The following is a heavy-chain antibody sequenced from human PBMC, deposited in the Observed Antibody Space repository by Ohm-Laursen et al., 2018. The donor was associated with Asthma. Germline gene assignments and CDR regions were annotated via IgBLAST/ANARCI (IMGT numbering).Heavy chain of an antibody. CDR2: ISTASTFI. CDR3: ARIGPEWELPGREYSLHH. V-gene: IGHV3-21*01. J-gene: IGHJ1*01. Sequence: SLRLSCAASGYTFSRYSIHWVRQIPGKGLEWVASISTASTFIYYADSVRGRFTTSRDNVRSSVYLQMNSLRAEDTALYYCARIGPEWELPGREYSLHHWGEGTLVTVSS. CDR1: GYTFSRYS. D-gene: IGHD1-26*01.